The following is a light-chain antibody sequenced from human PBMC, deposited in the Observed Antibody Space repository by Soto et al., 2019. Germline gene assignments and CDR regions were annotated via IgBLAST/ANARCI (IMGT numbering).Light chain of an antibody. V-gene: IGKV1-39*01. CDR1: QSISSY. CDR3: QQSSEATWT. Sequence: DIQMTQSPSSLSASVGDRVTITCRASQSISSYLNWYQQKPGKAPKLLIYAASSLQSGVPSRFSGSGSGTDFTLTISSLLPEDFATYYCQQSSEATWTFGQGTKVEIK. J-gene: IGKJ1*01. CDR2: AAS.